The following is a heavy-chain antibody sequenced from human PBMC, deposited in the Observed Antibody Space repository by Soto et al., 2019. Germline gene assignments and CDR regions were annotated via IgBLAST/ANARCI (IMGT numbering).Heavy chain of an antibody. CDR3: ARVYGDDVFDI. V-gene: IGHV4-59*01. J-gene: IGHJ3*02. Sequence: SETLSLTCTVSGGSISSYYWSWIRQPPGKGLEWIGYIYYSGSTNYNPSLKSRVTISVDTSKNQFSLKLSSVTAADTAVYYCARVYGDDVFDIWGQGTMVTVSS. D-gene: IGHD4-17*01. CDR2: IYYSGST. CDR1: GGSISSYY.